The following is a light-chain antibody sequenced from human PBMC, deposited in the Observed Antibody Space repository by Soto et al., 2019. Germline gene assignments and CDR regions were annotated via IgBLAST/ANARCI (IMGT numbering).Light chain of an antibody. CDR2: DDS. J-gene: IGLJ2*01. V-gene: IGLV3-21*02. CDR1: NIGSKS. Sequence: SYELTQPPSVSVAPGQTARITFGGHNIGSKSVHWYQQKPGQAPVLVVYDDSDRPSGIPERFSGSNSGNTATLTISRVEAGDEADYYCQVWDSSSDPVVFGGGTKLTVL. CDR3: QVWDSSSDPVV.